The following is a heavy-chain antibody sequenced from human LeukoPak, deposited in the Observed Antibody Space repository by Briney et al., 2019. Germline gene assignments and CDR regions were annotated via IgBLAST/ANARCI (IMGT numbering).Heavy chain of an antibody. CDR2: ISYDGSNK. V-gene: IGHV3-30*18. Sequence: GGSLRLSCAASGFTFSSYSMNWVRQAPGKGLEWVAVISYDGSNKYYADSVKGRFTISRDNSKNTLYLQMNSLRAEDTAVYYCAKNPAAYSSGWFFDYWGQGTLVTVSS. J-gene: IGHJ4*02. D-gene: IGHD6-19*01. CDR1: GFTFSSYS. CDR3: AKNPAAYSSGWFFDY.